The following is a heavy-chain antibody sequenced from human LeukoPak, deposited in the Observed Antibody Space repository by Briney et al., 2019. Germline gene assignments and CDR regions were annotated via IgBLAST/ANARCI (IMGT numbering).Heavy chain of an antibody. V-gene: IGHV4-61*02. CDR2: IYTSGST. CDR1: GGSISSGSYY. J-gene: IGHJ6*03. Sequence: SETLSLTCTVSGGSISSGSYYSSWIRQPAGKGLEWIGRIYTSGSTNYNPSLKSRVTISVDTSKNQFSLKLSSVTAADTAVYYCASLVVVPSGHYYYYMDVWGKGTTVTVSS. D-gene: IGHD3-22*01. CDR3: ASLVVVPSGHYYYYMDV.